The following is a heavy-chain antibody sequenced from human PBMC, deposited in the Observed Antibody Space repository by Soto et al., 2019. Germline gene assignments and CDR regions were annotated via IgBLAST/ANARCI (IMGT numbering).Heavy chain of an antibody. D-gene: IGHD3-10*01. V-gene: IGHV3-11*06. J-gene: IGHJ4*02. Sequence: GGSLRLSCAASGFTFSDYYMSWIRQAPGKGLEWVSYISSSSSYTNYADSVKGRFTISRDNAKNALYLQMNSLRAEDTAVYYCARSGRWLQSNFDYWGQGTLVTVSS. CDR3: ARSGRWLQSNFDY. CDR1: GFTFSDYY. CDR2: ISSSSSYT.